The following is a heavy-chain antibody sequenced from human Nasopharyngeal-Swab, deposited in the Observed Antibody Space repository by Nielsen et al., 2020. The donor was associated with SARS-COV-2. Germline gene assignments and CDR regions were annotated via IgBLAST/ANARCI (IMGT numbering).Heavy chain of an antibody. CDR3: AREMGYYGSGSYRPFDY. D-gene: IGHD3-10*01. CDR2: INPSGGST. CDR1: GYTFTSYY. Sequence: ASVKVSCKASGYTFTSYYIHWVRQAPGQGLEWMGIINPSGGSTSYAQKFQGLVTMTRDTSTCTVYMELSSLRSEDTAVYYCAREMGYYGSGSYRPFDYWGQGTLVTVSS. V-gene: IGHV1-46*01. J-gene: IGHJ4*02.